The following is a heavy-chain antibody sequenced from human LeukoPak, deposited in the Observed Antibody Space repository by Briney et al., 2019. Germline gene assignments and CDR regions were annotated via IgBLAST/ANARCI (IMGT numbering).Heavy chain of an antibody. CDR1: GYTFTGYY. CDR2: INPNSGGT. Sequence: ASVKVSCKASGYTFTGYYMHWVRQAPGQGLEWMGWINPNSGGTNYAQKFQGRVTMTRDTSISTAYMELNRLRSDDTAVYYCASTSPGAGTTPLDYWGQGAPVTVSS. V-gene: IGHV1-2*02. J-gene: IGHJ4*02. D-gene: IGHD1-7*01. CDR3: ASTSPGAGTTPLDY.